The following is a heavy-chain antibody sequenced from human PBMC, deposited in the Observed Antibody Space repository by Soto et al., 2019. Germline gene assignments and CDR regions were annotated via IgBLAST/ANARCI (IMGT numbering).Heavy chain of an antibody. CDR2: IYYTGKT. V-gene: IGHV4-31*11. J-gene: IGHJ3*01. CDR3: ARTRNYYHSGGYGAFDL. CDR1: GDAISSGGYY. D-gene: IGHD3-22*01. Sequence: QVQVQESGPGLVKPSQTLSLTCGVSGDAISSGGYYWSWIRQHPGEGLAWIGYIYYTGKTYYNPSLRSRLRTSVDTSKNQVSLELTSVTAADTAVYYCARTRNYYHSGGYGAFDLWGQGTMVSVSS.